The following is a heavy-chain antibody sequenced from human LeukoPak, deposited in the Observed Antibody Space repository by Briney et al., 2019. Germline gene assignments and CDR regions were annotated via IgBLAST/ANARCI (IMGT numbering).Heavy chain of an antibody. V-gene: IGHV3-30*03. D-gene: IGHD4/OR15-4a*01. CDR1: GFTFSSYG. CDR2: ISYDGSNK. J-gene: IGHJ4*02. Sequence: QPGGSLRLSCAASGFTFSSYGMHWVRQAPGKGLEWVAVISYDGSNKYYADSVKGRFTLSRDNSKNILFLQMDSLRAEDTAVYFCAREDYGASGSSLGNLDYWGQGTLVTVSS. CDR3: AREDYGASGSSLGNLDY.